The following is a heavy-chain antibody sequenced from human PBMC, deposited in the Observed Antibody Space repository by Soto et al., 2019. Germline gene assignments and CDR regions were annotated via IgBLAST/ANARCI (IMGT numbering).Heavy chain of an antibody. CDR3: AKDSATCGRFDF. CDR1: GYTFTGYY. V-gene: IGHV1-2*02. D-gene: IGHD2-15*01. Sequence: GASVKVSCKASGYTFTGYYMHWVRQAPGQGLEWMGWINPNSGGTNYAQKFQGRVTMTRDTSISTAYMELSSLRVDDTAVYYCAKDSATCGRFDFWGQGTLVTVSS. J-gene: IGHJ4*02. CDR2: INPNSGGT.